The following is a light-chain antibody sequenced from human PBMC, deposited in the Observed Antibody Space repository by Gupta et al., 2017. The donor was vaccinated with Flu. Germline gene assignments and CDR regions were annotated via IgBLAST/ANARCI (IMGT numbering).Light chain of an antibody. CDR1: QSISTF. J-gene: IGKJ1*01. V-gene: IGKV1-39*01. Sequence: DIQMTQSPSSLSASVGDRVTITCRASQSISTFLNWYQQKPGKAPKLLIYAASSLQSGVPSRFSGRGSGTDFTLTISSRQPEDFATYYCQQSYNNPRTFGQGTKVEI. CDR3: QQSYNNPRT. CDR2: AAS.